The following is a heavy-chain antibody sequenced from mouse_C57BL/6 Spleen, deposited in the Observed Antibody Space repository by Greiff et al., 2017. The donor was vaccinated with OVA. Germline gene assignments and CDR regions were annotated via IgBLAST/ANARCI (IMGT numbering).Heavy chain of an antibody. CDR1: GYAFSSSW. CDR3: AELGPFDY. CDR2: IYPGDGDT. V-gene: IGHV1-82*01. J-gene: IGHJ2*01. D-gene: IGHD4-1*01. Sequence: QVQPQQSGPELVKPGASVKISCKASGYAFSSSWMNWVKQRPGKGLEWIGRIYPGDGDTNYNGKFKGKATLTADKSSSTAYMQLSSLTSEDSAVYFCAELGPFDYWGQGTTLTVSS.